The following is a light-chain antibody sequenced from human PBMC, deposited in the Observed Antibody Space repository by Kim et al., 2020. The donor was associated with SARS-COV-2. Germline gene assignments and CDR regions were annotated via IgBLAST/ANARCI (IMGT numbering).Light chain of an antibody. Sequence: DIQMTQSPSSLSASVGDRVTITCRASQGISNYLAWYQQKPGKVPKLLIYAASTLQSGVPSRFSGSGSGTDFTLTISSLQPEDVATYYCQKYNSALPITFGQGTRLEI. CDR3: QKYNSALPIT. V-gene: IGKV1-27*01. J-gene: IGKJ5*01. CDR1: QGISNY. CDR2: AAS.